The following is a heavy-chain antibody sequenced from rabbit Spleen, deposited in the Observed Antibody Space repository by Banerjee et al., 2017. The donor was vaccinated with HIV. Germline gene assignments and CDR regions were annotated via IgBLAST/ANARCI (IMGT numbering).Heavy chain of an antibody. J-gene: IGHJ4*01. Sequence: QSLEESGGDLVKPGASLTLTCIASGVSFSGDSFSGDSYMCWVRQAPGKGLEWIVCIDTGSSGFTYFASWAKGRFTISKTSSTTVTLQMTSLTAADTATYFCARDLDGVIGWNFGWWGPGTLVTVS. CDR1: GVSFSGDSFSGDSY. CDR3: ARDLDGVIGWNFGW. V-gene: IGHV1S40*01. CDR2: IDTGSSGFT. D-gene: IGHD4-1*01.